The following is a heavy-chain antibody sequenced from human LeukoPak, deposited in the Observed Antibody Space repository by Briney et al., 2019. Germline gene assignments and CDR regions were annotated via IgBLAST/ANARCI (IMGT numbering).Heavy chain of an antibody. V-gene: IGHV3-23*01. J-gene: IGHJ4*02. CDR3: ALGYFDWFPPYYFDY. CDR2: ISGSGGST. Sequence: GGSLRLSCAASGFTFSSYGMSWVRQAPGKGLEWVSAISGSGGSTYYADSVKGRFTISRDNSKNTLYLQMNSLRAEDTGVYYCALGYFDWFPPYYFDYWGQGTLVTVSS. CDR1: GFTFSSYG. D-gene: IGHD3-9*01.